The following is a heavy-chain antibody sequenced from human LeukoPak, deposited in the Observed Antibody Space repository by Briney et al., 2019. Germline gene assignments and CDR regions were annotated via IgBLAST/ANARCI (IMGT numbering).Heavy chain of an antibody. V-gene: IGHV2-5*01. CDR1: GFSLSTSGVG. Sequence: GPTLVKPTQTLTLTCTFSGFSLSTSGVGVGWIRQPPGKALEWLGLVYWNDDKRYSTSLTSRLNITKDTSKNQVVITMTNMDPVYTGTNYCVHSTVNTFGYWGQGTLVTVSS. CDR2: VYWNDDK. D-gene: IGHD4-11*01. CDR3: VHSTVNTFGY. J-gene: IGHJ4*02.